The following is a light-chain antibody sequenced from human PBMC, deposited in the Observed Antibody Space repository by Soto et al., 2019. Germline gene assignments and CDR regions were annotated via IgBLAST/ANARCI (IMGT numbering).Light chain of an antibody. CDR2: AAS. V-gene: IGKV1-39*01. CDR1: QSISIY. CDR3: QQSYSTPQT. Sequence: DIQMTQAPSSLSASVGDRVTITCRASQSISIYLNWYQQKPGKAPKLLIYAASSLQSGVPSRFSGSGSGTDFTLTISSLQPEDFATYFCQQSYSTPQTFGQGTKV. J-gene: IGKJ1*01.